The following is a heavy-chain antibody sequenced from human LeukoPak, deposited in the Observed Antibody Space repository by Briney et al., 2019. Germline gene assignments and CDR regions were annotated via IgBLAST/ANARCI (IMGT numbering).Heavy chain of an antibody. J-gene: IGHJ4*02. CDR2: INPSGGGT. D-gene: IGHD4-23*01. CDR1: GYTFNNYY. V-gene: IGHV1-46*02. Sequence: ASVKVSCKASGYTFNNYYMHWVRQAPGQGLEWMGIINPSGGGTTYAQKFQGRITVTGDTSTSTVYMDLNSLRSEDTAVYYCAADEGGGGKSVGWGQGTLVTVSS. CDR3: AADEGGGGKSVG.